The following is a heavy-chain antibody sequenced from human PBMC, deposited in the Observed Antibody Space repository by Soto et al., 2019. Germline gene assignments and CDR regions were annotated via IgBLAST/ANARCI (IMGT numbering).Heavy chain of an antibody. CDR2: ISHDGSKR. V-gene: IGHV3-30*18. CDR1: GFAFSDFG. Sequence: VQLVESGGGVVLPGRSVKLSCEVYGFAFSDFGLDWIRQAPGKGLEWVAIISHDGSKRFYADSVKGRFTISRDNSKNTLYLQMSSLRPEDTALYYCAKTATYVDGYDNTGYSSEDYWGHGTLVTVSS. D-gene: IGHD3-22*01. J-gene: IGHJ4*01. CDR3: AKTATYVDGYDNTGYSSEDY.